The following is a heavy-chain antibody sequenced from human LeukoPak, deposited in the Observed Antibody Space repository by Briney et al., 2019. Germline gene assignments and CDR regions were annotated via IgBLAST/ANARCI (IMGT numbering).Heavy chain of an antibody. Sequence: GGSLRLSCAASGFAFSSYTMTWVRQAPGKGLEWVSSISSSSTYKYYADSVKGRFTISRDDAKNSLYLQMNSLRAEDTAFYYCARDFYTSSTAYLQHWGQGTLVTVSS. D-gene: IGHD6-6*01. CDR2: ISSSSTYK. CDR1: GFAFSSYT. J-gene: IGHJ1*01. V-gene: IGHV3-21*01. CDR3: ARDFYTSSTAYLQH.